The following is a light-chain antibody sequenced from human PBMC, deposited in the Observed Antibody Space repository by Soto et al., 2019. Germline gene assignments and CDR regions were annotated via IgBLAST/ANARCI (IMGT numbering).Light chain of an antibody. J-gene: IGLJ2*01. Sequence: QSALTQPASVSGSPGRSITISCTGTSSDVGAYHYVSWYQQHPGKAPKLMIYEVSNRPSGVSNRFSGSKSGNTASLTISGLQAEDEADYSCSSYTSSSTVIFGGGTQLTVL. V-gene: IGLV2-14*01. CDR1: SSDVGAYHY. CDR3: SSYTSSSTVI. CDR2: EVS.